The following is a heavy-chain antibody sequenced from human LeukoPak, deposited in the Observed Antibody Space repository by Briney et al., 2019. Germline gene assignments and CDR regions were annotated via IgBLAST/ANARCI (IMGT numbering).Heavy chain of an antibody. J-gene: IGHJ3*02. CDR1: GFTFSSYG. CDR2: ISYEGSNK. V-gene: IGHV3-30*18. Sequence: PGGSLRLSCAASGFTFSSYGMHWVRQAPGKGLEWVAVISYEGSNKYYADSVKGRFTISRDNSKNTLYLQMNSLRAEDTAVYYCAKEAGGWDYGDYSGDAFDIWGQGTMVTVSS. D-gene: IGHD4-17*01. CDR3: AKEAGGWDYGDYSGDAFDI.